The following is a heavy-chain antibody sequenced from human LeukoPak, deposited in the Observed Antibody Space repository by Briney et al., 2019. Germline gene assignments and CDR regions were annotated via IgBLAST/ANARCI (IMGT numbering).Heavy chain of an antibody. CDR1: GFTFSNAW. D-gene: IGHD2-2*01. CDR3: TTVLVEGYQLLSGY. Sequence: PGGSLRLSCAASGFTFSNAWMSWVRQAPGKGLEWVGRIKSKTDGGTTDYAAPVKGRFTISRDDSKNTLYLQMNSLKTEDTAVYYCTTVLVEGYQLLSGYWGQGTLVTVSS. J-gene: IGHJ4*02. V-gene: IGHV3-15*01. CDR2: IKSKTDGGTT.